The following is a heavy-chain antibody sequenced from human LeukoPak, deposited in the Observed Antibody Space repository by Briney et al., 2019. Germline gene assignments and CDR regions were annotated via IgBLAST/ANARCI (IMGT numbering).Heavy chain of an antibody. V-gene: IGHV3-30*02. CDR2: IRYDGSNK. D-gene: IGHD3-9*01. CDR3: AKDLDYDILPVY. J-gene: IGHJ4*02. Sequence: GGSLRLSCAASGFTFSSYGMHWLRHAPGKGLEWVAFIRYDGSNKYYADSVKGRFTISRDNSKNTLYLQMNSLRAEDTAVYYCAKDLDYDILPVYWGQGTLVTVSS. CDR1: GFTFSSYG.